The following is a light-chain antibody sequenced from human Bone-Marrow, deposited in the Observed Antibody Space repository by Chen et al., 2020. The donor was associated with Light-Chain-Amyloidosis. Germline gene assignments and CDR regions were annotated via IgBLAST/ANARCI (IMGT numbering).Light chain of an antibody. CDR1: QSVSSN. J-gene: IGKJ1*01. CDR3: QQYNNWRRT. Sequence: EIVMTQSPATLSVSPGERATLSCRASQSVSSNLAWYQQKPGQAPGLLIYGASTRATGIPARFSGGGSGPEFTLTISSLQSEDLAVYYCQQYNNWRRTFGQGTKV. CDR2: GAS. V-gene: IGKV3-15*01.